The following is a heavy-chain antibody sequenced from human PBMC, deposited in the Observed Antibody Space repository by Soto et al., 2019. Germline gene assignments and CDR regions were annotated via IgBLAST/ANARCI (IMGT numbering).Heavy chain of an antibody. CDR2: IFYSGGT. CDR1: GDSISTYY. CDR3: ARLQLVQKVIDY. V-gene: IGHV4-59*01. Sequence: SETLSLTCTVSGDSISTYYWSWIRQPPGKGLQWIGYIFYSGGTAYNPSLKSRVTISLDMSKKQISLKLSSVTTADTATYFCARLQLVQKVIDYWGQVTLVPVSS. D-gene: IGHD1-1*01. J-gene: IGHJ4*02.